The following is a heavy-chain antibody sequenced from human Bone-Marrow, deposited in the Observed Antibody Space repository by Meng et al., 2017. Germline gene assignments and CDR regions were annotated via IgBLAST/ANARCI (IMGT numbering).Heavy chain of an antibody. Sequence: QVQLQESGPGLVKPSGTLSLTCAVASVSISSTNWWGWVRQPPGKGVEWIGEIHQDGYTNYSPSLKSRVTISVDKSRNQFSLKLNSVTAADTAVYYCARLGPPIAAGDPFDYWGQGTLVTVSS. J-gene: IGHJ4*02. D-gene: IGHD6-13*01. CDR3: ARLGPPIAAGDPFDY. CDR2: IHQDGYT. CDR1: SVSISSTNW. V-gene: IGHV4-4*02.